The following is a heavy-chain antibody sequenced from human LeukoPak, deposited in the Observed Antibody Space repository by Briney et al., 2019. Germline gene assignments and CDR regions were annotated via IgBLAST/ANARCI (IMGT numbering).Heavy chain of an antibody. CDR2: IYTSGST. CDR3: AGLRRVDGPAVYYLDC. CDR1: GGSISSYY. D-gene: IGHD5-12*01. Sequence: PSETLSLTCTVSGGSISSYYWSWIRQPPGKGLEWIGYIYTSGSTNYNPSLKSRVTISVDTSKNQFSLKLSSVTAADTAVYYCAGLRRVDGPAVYYLDCWGRGTLVGVSS. J-gene: IGHJ4*02. V-gene: IGHV4-4*09.